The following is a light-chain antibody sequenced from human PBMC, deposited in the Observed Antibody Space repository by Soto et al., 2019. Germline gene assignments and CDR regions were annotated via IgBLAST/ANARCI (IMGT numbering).Light chain of an antibody. CDR1: QSVRSN. CDR2: GAS. J-gene: IGKJ2*01. V-gene: IGKV3-15*01. CDR3: QQYNNWPS. Sequence: EIVMTQSPATLSVSPGERATLSCRASQSVRSNLAWYQQKPGQAPMLLIYGASTRATTIPARFSGSGSGTEFTSTSSSLPSEDFAVYYWQQYNNWPSFGQGTKLEIK.